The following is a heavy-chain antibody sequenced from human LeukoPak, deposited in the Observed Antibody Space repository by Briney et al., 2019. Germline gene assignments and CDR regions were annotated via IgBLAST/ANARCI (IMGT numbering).Heavy chain of an antibody. D-gene: IGHD6-19*01. CDR3: AKDREWLEYFDY. J-gene: IGHJ4*02. CDR2: ISYDGSNK. Sequence: GGSLRLSCAASGFTFSSYGVHWVRQAPGKGLEWGAVISYDGSNKYYADSVKGRFTISRDNSKNTLYLQMNSLRAEDTAVYYCAKDREWLEYFDYWGQGTLVTDSS. CDR1: GFTFSSYG. V-gene: IGHV3-30*18.